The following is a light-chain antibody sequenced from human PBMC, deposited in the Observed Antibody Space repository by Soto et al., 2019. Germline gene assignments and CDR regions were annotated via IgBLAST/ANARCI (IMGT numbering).Light chain of an antibody. V-gene: IGLV2-23*01. CDR1: SSDVGSYNL. Sequence: QLVLTQPASVSGSPGQSITISCTGTSSDVGSYNLVSWYQQHPGKAPKLMIYEGSKRPSGISNRFSGSKSGNTASLTISGLQAEDEAEYYCCSYADSSRIYVVGSGTKLTVL. CDR3: CSYADSSRIYV. J-gene: IGLJ1*01. CDR2: EGS.